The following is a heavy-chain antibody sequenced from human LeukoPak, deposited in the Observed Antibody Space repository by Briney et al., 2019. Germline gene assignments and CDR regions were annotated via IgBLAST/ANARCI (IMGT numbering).Heavy chain of an antibody. CDR2: ISSSSTI. D-gene: IGHD6-13*01. CDR3: AYGLDSSRGDDY. CDR1: GFTFSSYS. Sequence: PGGSLRLSCAASGFTFSSYSMNWVRQAPGKGLEWVSYISSSSTIYYADPVKGRFTISRDNAKNSLYLQMNSLRDEDTAVYYCAYGLDSSRGDDYWGQGTLVTVSS. V-gene: IGHV3-48*02. J-gene: IGHJ4*02.